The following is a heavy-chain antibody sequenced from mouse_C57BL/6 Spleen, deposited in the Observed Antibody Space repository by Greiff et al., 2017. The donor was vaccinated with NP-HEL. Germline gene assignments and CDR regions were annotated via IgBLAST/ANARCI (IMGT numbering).Heavy chain of an antibody. CDR1: GFNIKDYY. Sequence: VQLQQSGAELVKPGASVKLSCTASGFNIKDYYMHWVKQRTEQGLEWIGRIDPEDGETKYAPKFQGKATLTADTSSNTAYLQLSSLTSEDTAVYYCARPQNWDDFDYWGQGTTLTVSS. CDR2: IDPEDGET. D-gene: IGHD4-1*01. CDR3: ARPQNWDDFDY. V-gene: IGHV14-2*01. J-gene: IGHJ2*01.